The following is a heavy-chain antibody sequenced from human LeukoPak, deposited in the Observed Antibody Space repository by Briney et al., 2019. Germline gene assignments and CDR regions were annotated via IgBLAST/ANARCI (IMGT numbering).Heavy chain of an antibody. CDR3: ATDPGEIVPAAKGPRGDYCYGMDV. CDR1: GGTFSSYA. J-gene: IGHJ6*02. Sequence: SVKVSCKASGGTFSSYAISWVRQAPGQGLEWMGGIIPIFRTANYAQKFQGRVTITADESTSTAYMELSSLRSDDTAVYYCATDPGEIVPAAKGPRGDYCYGMDVWGQGTTVTVSS. D-gene: IGHD2-2*01. V-gene: IGHV1-69*13. CDR2: IIPIFRTA.